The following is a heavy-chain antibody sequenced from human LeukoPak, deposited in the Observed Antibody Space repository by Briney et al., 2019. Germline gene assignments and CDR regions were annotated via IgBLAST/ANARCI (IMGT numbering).Heavy chain of an antibody. J-gene: IGHJ4*02. V-gene: IGHV3-23*01. CDR1: GFTFSSYA. CDR2: ISGSGGST. Sequence: PGGSLRLSCAASGFTFSSYAMGWVRQAPGKGLEWVSAISGSGGSTYYADSVKGRFTISRDNSENTLYLQMNSLRAEDTAVYYCAKSRKFKSSGWYYFDYWGQGTLVTVSS. D-gene: IGHD6-19*01. CDR3: AKSRKFKSSGWYYFDY.